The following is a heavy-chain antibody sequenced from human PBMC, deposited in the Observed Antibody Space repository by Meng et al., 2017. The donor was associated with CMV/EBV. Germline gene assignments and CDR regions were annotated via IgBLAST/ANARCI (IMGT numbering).Heavy chain of an antibody. D-gene: IGHD5-18*01. CDR2: ISYDGSNK. Sequence: FTFSSDGMHWVRQAPGKGLEWVAVISYDGSNKYYADSVKGRFTISRDNSKNTLYLQMNSLRAEDTAVYYCAKDLIRGYSYGSFWYFDLWGRGTLVTVSS. CDR3: AKDLIRGYSYGSFWYFDL. V-gene: IGHV3-30*18. CDR1: FTFSSDG. J-gene: IGHJ2*01.